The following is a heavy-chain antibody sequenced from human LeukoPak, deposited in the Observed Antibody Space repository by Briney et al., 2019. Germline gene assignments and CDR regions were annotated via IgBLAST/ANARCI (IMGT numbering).Heavy chain of an antibody. CDR3: ARGPRRDGYNYVHAFDI. J-gene: IGHJ3*02. CDR2: INHSGST. CDR1: GGSFSGYY. D-gene: IGHD5-24*01. Sequence: SETLSLTCAVYGGSFSGYYWSWIRQPPGKGLEWIGEINHSGSTNYNPSLKSRVTISVDTSKNQFSLKLSSVTAADTAVYYCARGPRRDGYNYVHAFDIWGQGTMVTVSS. V-gene: IGHV4-34*01.